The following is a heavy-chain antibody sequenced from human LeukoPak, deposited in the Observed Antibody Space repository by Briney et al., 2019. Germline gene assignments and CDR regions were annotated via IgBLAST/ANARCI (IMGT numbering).Heavy chain of an antibody. Sequence: GGSLRLSCAASGVTFSSYSRNWVCQAPAKGLEWVSSISSSSSYIYYADSVKGRFTISRDNAKNSPYLQMNSLRAEDTAVYYCARDRLAAVGGWYFAFDIWGQGTMVTVSS. CDR2: ISSSSSYI. J-gene: IGHJ3*02. V-gene: IGHV3-21*01. CDR3: ARDRLAAVGGWYFAFDI. CDR1: GVTFSSYS. D-gene: IGHD6-19*01.